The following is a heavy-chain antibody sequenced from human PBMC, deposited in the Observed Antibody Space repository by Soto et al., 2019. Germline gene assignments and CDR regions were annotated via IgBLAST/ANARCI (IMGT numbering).Heavy chain of an antibody. J-gene: IGHJ6*02. CDR1: GFTFSSYE. CDR2: ISSSGSTI. CDR3: ARDQGFWSGAFYYYYGMDV. D-gene: IGHD3-3*01. Sequence: GGSLRLSCAASGFTFSSYEMNWVSQAPGKGLEWVSYISSSGSTIYYADSVKGRFTISRDNAKNSLYLQMNSLRAEDTAVYYCARDQGFWSGAFYYYYGMDVWGQGTTVTVSS. V-gene: IGHV3-48*03.